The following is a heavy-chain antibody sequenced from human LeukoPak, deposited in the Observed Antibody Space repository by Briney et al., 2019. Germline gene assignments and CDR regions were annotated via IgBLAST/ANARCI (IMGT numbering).Heavy chain of an antibody. CDR1: GFTFSSYA. D-gene: IGHD6-13*01. CDR2: ISSNGGST. V-gene: IGHV3-64*01. CDR3: AKGSSSWYWYFDL. Sequence: GGSLRLSCAASGFTFSSYAMHWVRQAPGKGLEYVSGISSNGGSTYYENSVKGRFTISRDNSKNTLNLQMGSLRAEDMAVYYCAKGSSSWYWYFDLWGRGTLVTVSS. J-gene: IGHJ2*01.